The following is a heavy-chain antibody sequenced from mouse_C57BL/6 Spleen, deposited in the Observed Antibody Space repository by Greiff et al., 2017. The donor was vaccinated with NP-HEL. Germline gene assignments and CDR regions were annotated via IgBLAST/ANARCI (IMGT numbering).Heavy chain of an antibody. J-gene: IGHJ2*01. Sequence: VQLQQSGAELVRPGASVKLSCTASGFNIKDDYMHWVKQRPEQGLEWIGWIDPENGDTEYASKFQGKATITADTSSNTAYLQLSSLTSEDTAVYYCTRGWSPDYWGQGTTLTVSS. CDR1: GFNIKDDY. D-gene: IGHD2-3*01. CDR2: IDPENGDT. V-gene: IGHV14-4*01. CDR3: TRGWSPDY.